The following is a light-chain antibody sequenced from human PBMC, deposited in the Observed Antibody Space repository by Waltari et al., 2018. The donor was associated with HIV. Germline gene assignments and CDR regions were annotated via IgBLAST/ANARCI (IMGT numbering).Light chain of an antibody. Sequence: QSVLTQPPSVSGAPGQRVIISCTGSSSNTGAGYHVHWYQQLPGAAPKLLIYGNTVRPYGVPDLFSGSKSGSSASLAITGLQAEDEASYYCQSYDRSLSAWVFGGGTKLTVL. J-gene: IGLJ3*02. CDR2: GNT. V-gene: IGLV1-40*01. CDR1: SSNTGAGYH. CDR3: QSYDRSLSAWV.